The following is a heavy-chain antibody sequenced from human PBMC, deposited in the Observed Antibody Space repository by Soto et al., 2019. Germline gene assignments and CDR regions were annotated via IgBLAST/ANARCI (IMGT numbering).Heavy chain of an antibody. J-gene: IGHJ4*02. CDR2: IYHSGST. Sequence: SETLSLTCAVSGGSISSSNWWSWVRQPPGKGLEWIGEIYHSGSTNYNPSLKSRVTISVDKSKNQFSLKLSSVTAADTAAYYCARDSITMVRGAMGDWGQGTLVTVSS. V-gene: IGHV4-4*02. CDR1: GGSISSSNW. D-gene: IGHD3-10*01. CDR3: ARDSITMVRGAMGD.